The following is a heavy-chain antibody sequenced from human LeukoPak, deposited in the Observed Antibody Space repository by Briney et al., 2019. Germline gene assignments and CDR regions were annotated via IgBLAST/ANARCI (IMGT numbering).Heavy chain of an antibody. CDR2: INPSGGST. D-gene: IGHD2-15*01. J-gene: IGHJ6*02. V-gene: IGHV1-46*01. CDR3: ARDLGEYCSGGSCYYYYGMDV. Sequence: ASVKVSCKASGYTFTSYYMHWVRQAPGQGLEWMGIINPSGGSTSYAQKFQGRVTMTRDTSTSTVYMELSSLRSEDTAVYYCARDLGEYCSGGSCYYYYGMDVWGQGTTVTVPS. CDR1: GYTFTSYY.